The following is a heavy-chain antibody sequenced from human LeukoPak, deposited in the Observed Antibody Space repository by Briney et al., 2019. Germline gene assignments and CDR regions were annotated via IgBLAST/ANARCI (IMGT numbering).Heavy chain of an antibody. J-gene: IGHJ6*03. CDR2: INPNSGGT. CDR1: GYTFTGYY. CDR3: ARGHPTSIAARPYYYYYYMDV. Sequence: ASVKVSCKASGYTFTGYYMHWVRQPPGQGLEWMGWINPNSGGTNYAQKFQGRVTMTRDTSISTAYMELSRLRSDDTAVYYCARGHPTSIAARPYYYYYYMDVWGKGTTVTVSS. V-gene: IGHV1-2*02. D-gene: IGHD6-6*01.